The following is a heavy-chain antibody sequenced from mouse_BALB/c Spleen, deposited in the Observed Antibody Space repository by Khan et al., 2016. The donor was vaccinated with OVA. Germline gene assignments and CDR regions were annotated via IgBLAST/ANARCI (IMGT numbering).Heavy chain of an antibody. J-gene: IGHJ4*01. CDR2: ISSTGST. CDR1: GYSITSDYA. D-gene: IGHD2-13*01. V-gene: IGHV3-2*02. CDR3: ARSLYYSDSYAMDY. Sequence: EVQLQESGPGLVKPSQSLSLTCTVTGYSITSDYAWNWIRQFPGNKLEWMGYISSTGSTSYNPSLKSRISITRDTSKNQFFLHLNSVTTEDTATYDCARSLYYSDSYAMDYWGQGTSVTVSS.